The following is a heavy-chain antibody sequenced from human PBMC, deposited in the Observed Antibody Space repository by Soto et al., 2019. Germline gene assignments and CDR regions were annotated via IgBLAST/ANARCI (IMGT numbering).Heavy chain of an antibody. D-gene: IGHD2-2*01. V-gene: IGHV4-39*01. CDR1: GGSISSSSSYY. CDR3: ARLGNVGQAGYYYYGMDV. CDR2: IYYSGST. Sequence: SETLSLTCTVSGGSISSSSSYYWGWIRQPPGKGLEWIGSIYYSGSTYYNPSLKSRVTISVDTSKNQFSLKLSSVTAADTAVYYCARLGNVGQAGYYYYGMDVWGQGTTVTVSS. J-gene: IGHJ6*02.